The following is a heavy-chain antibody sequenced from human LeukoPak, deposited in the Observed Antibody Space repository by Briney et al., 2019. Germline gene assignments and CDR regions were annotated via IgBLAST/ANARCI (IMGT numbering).Heavy chain of an antibody. Sequence: PGGSLRLSCTASGFTFSSYSMKWVRQAPGKGLEWVSYISSSSSTIYYADTVKGRFTISRDNAKNSLYLQMNSLRAEHTAVYYCARAGDSSGWSEIDYWGQGTLVTVSS. CDR3: ARAGDSSGWSEIDY. J-gene: IGHJ4*02. D-gene: IGHD6-19*01. CDR2: ISSSSSTI. V-gene: IGHV3-48*01. CDR1: GFTFSSYS.